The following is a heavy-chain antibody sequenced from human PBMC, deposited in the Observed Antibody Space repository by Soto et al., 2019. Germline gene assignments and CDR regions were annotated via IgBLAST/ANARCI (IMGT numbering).Heavy chain of an antibody. J-gene: IGHJ5*02. CDR3: AADPAPTDPVNRVHP. Sequence: SVKVSCKASGFTFVTSAIHWLRQTRGHRLEWIGWIVVDTGNTDYAQKFQERVTITRDLSTSTTYVELSSLISEDTALYFCAADPAPTDPVNRVHPWGQATQVTVDS. CDR1: GFTFVTSA. V-gene: IGHV1-58*02. D-gene: IGHD1-1*01. CDR2: IVVDTGNT.